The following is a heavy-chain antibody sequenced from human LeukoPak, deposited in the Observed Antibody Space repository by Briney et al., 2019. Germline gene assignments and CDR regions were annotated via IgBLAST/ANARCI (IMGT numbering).Heavy chain of an antibody. J-gene: IGHJ5*02. CDR3: ARDAALTTVTTTNWFDP. V-gene: IGHV1-69*13. Sequence: GASVKVSCKASGYTFTNYGISWVRQAPGQGLEWMGGIIPIFGTANYAQKFQGRVTITADESTSTAYMELSSLRSEDTAVYYCARDAALTTVTTTNWFDPWGQGTLVTVSS. CDR1: GYTFTNYG. D-gene: IGHD4-17*01. CDR2: IIPIFGTA.